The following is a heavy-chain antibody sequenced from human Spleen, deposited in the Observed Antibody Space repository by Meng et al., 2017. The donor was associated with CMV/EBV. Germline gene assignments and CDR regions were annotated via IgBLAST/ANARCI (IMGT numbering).Heavy chain of an antibody. CDR1: GFTFSSYS. CDR3: ARDLNLGKVVYYYYGMDV. V-gene: IGHV3-21*01. J-gene: IGHJ6*02. Sequence: LSLTCAASGFTFSSYSMNWVRQAPGKGLEWVSSISSSSSYIYYADSVKGRFTISRDNAKNSLYLQMNSLRAEDTAVYYCARDLNLGKVVYYYYGMDVWGQGTTVTVSS. CDR2: ISSSSSYI. D-gene: IGHD2-15*01.